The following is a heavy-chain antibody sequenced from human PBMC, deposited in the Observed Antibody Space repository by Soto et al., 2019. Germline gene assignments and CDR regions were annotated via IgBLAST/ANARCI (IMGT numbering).Heavy chain of an antibody. V-gene: IGHV1-2*04. CDR2: INPNSGGT. J-gene: IGHJ4*02. D-gene: IGHD6-19*01. Sequence: QVQLVQSGAEVKKPGASVKVSCKASGYTFTGYYMHWVRQAPGQGLEWMGWINPNSGGTNYANKFQGWVTMPREGSISPAYMEMRRLESDDTDVYYGARGGSSGWYMLGGNVRKYYFDYWGQGPLVTVSS. CDR3: ARGGSSGWYMLGGNVRKYYFDY. CDR1: GYTFTGYY.